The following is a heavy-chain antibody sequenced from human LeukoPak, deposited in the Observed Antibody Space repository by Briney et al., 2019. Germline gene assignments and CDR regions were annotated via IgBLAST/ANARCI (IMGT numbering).Heavy chain of an antibody. CDR3: ARGKWFGELLDY. Sequence: PGGSLRLSCAASGFTFSSYAMHWVRQAPGKGLEYVSAISSNGGSTYYANSVKGRFTISRDNSKNTLYLQMGSLRAEDMAVYYCARGKWFGELLDYWGQGTLVTVSS. V-gene: IGHV3-64*01. CDR2: ISSNGGST. D-gene: IGHD3-10*01. J-gene: IGHJ4*02. CDR1: GFTFSSYA.